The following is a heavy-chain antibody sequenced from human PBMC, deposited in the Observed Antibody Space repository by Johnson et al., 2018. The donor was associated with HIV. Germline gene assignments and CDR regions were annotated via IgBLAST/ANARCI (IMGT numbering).Heavy chain of an antibody. CDR1: GFTFSSYA. J-gene: IGHJ3*02. CDR2: ISSSGSTI. D-gene: IGHD1-7*01. Sequence: VQLVESGGGVVQPGGSLRLSCAASGFTFSSYAMHWVRQAPGKGLEWVSYISSSGSTIYYADSVKGRFTISRDNAKNSLYLQMNSLRAEDTAVYYCAKDGTMTWAFDIWGQGTMVTVSS. V-gene: IGHV3-48*03. CDR3: AKDGTMTWAFDI.